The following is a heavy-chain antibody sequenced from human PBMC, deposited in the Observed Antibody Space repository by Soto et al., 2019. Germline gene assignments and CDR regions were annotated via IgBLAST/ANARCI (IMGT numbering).Heavy chain of an antibody. CDR2: FDPEDGET. V-gene: IGHV1-24*01. D-gene: IGHD3-10*01. CDR1: GYTLTELS. J-gene: IGHJ5*02. CDR3: ARGRGGPRGNWFDP. Sequence: GASVKVSCKVSGYTLTELSMHWVRQAPGKGLEWMGGFDPEDGETIYAQKFQGRVTMTEDTSISTAYMELSSLRSEDTAVYYCARGRGGPRGNWFDPWGQGTLVTVSS.